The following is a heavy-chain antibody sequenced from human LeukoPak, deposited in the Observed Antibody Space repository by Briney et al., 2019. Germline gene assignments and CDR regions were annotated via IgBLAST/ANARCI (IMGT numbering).Heavy chain of an antibody. CDR2: ISGSGGST. CDR1: GFTFSSYA. D-gene: IGHD3-22*01. V-gene: IGHV3-23*01. CDR3: ASPYYYDSHSPLDY. Sequence: GGSLRLSCAASGFTFSSYAMSWVRQAPGKGLEWVSAISGSGGSTYYADSVKGRFTISRDNSKNTLYLQMNSLRAEDTAVYYCASPYYYDSHSPLDYWGQGTLVTVSS. J-gene: IGHJ4*02.